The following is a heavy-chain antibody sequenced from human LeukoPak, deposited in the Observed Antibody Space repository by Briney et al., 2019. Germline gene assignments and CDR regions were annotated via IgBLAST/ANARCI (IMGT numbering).Heavy chain of an antibody. Sequence: PSETLSLTCAVYGGSFSGYYWSWIRQPPGKGLEWIGEINHSGSTNYNPSLKSRVTISVDTSKNQFSLKLSSVTAADTAVYYCASSEELEPVGMDVWGQGTTVTVSS. V-gene: IGHV4-34*01. CDR3: ASSEELEPVGMDV. CDR2: INHSGST. CDR1: GGSFSGYY. D-gene: IGHD1-1*01. J-gene: IGHJ6*02.